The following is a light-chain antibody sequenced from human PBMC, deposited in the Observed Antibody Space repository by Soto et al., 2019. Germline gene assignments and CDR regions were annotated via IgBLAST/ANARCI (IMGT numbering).Light chain of an antibody. J-gene: IGLJ2*01. CDR2: EGS. V-gene: IGLV2-23*01. Sequence: QSALTQPASVSGSPGQSITISCTGTSSDVGSYNLVSWYQQHPGKAPKLMIYEGSKRPSGVSNRFSGSKSGNTASLTISGLQAEDEADYYCCSHAGSSFVVFGGGTKLTVL. CDR1: SSDVGSYNL. CDR3: CSHAGSSFVV.